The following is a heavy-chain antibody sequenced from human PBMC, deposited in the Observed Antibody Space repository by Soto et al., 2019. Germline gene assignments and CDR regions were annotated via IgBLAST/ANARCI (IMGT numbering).Heavy chain of an antibody. CDR2: ISYDGSNK. V-gene: IGHV3-30-3*01. D-gene: IGHD6-13*01. Sequence: QVQLVESGGGVVQPGRSLRLSCAASGFTFSSYAMHWVRQAPGKGLEWVAVISYDGSNKYYADSVKGRFTISRDNSKNTLYLQMNSLRAEDTAVYYCASGGASFIAAAGMVVLWDYYYGMDVWGQGTTVTVSS. J-gene: IGHJ6*02. CDR1: GFTFSSYA. CDR3: ASGGASFIAAAGMVVLWDYYYGMDV.